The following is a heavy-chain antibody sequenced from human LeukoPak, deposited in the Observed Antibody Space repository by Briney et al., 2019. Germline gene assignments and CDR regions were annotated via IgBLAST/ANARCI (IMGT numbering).Heavy chain of an antibody. CDR3: AIAAGWEQAY. CDR1: GFTFSDYW. D-gene: IGHD1-26*01. Sequence: GGSLRLSCGASGFTFSDYWVSWVRQAPKEGLEWVANIDQAGSAKHYVDSAKGRFTISRDNARNSIYLQMNSLRAEDTAVYYCAIAAGWEQAYWGQGTLVTVSS. V-gene: IGHV3-7*01. J-gene: IGHJ4*02. CDR2: IDQAGSAK.